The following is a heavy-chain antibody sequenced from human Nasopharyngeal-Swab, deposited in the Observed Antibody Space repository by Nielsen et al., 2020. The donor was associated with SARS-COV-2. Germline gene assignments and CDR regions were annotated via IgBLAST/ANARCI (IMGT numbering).Heavy chain of an antibody. CDR1: GGSISSYY. CDR3: ARLGSYDILTGFPRRDNWFDP. J-gene: IGHJ5*02. CDR2: IYYSGRT. D-gene: IGHD3-9*01. V-gene: IGHV4-59*08. Sequence: SETLSLTCTVSGGSISSYYWSWIRQPPGKGLEWIGYIYYSGRTNYNPSLKSRVTISVDTSKNQFSLKLSSVTAADTAVYYCARLGSYDILTGFPRRDNWFDPWGQGTLVTVSS.